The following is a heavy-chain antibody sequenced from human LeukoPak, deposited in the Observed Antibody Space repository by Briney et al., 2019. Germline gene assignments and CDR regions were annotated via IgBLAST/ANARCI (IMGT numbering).Heavy chain of an antibody. CDR3: AELGITMIGGV. J-gene: IGHJ6*04. CDR1: GFTFSSYA. V-gene: IGHV3-23*01. CDR2: ISGSGGST. Sequence: GGSLRLSCAASGFTFSSYAMSWVRQAPGEGLGWVSAISGSGGSTYYADSVEGRFTISRDNAKNSLYLQMNSLRAEDTAVYYCAELGITMIGGVWGKGTTVTISS. D-gene: IGHD3-10*02.